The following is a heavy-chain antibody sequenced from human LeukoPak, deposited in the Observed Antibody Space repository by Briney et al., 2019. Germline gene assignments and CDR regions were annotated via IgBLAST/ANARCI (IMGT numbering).Heavy chain of an antibody. CDR1: GFTLSSYT. Sequence: PGGSLRLSCAASGFTLSSYTMNWVRQAPGKGLEWVSYISSSGRYIYYADSVKGRFTIARGNAKNSLYLQMNSLRAEDTAVYYCARGYNWNDSPGGFDAFDIWGQGTMVTVSS. CDR2: ISSSGRYI. J-gene: IGHJ3*02. V-gene: IGHV3-21*01. CDR3: ARGYNWNDSPGGFDAFDI. D-gene: IGHD1-1*01.